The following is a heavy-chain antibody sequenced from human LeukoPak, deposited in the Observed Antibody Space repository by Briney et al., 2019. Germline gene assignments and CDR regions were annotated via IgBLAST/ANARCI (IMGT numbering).Heavy chain of an antibody. Sequence: PGGSLRLSCAASGFTFSSYAMSWVRQAPGKGLEWVSAISGSGGSTYYADSVKGRFTISRDNPKNTLYLQMNSLRAEDTAVYYCAKAGYGSTSYYGMDVGGRGTTVTVPS. CDR3: AKAGYGSTSYYGMDV. V-gene: IGHV3-23*01. CDR2: ISGSGGST. D-gene: IGHD3-10*01. CDR1: GFTFSSYA. J-gene: IGHJ6*04.